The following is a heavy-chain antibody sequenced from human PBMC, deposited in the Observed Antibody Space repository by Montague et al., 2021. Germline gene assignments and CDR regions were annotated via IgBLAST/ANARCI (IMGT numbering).Heavy chain of an antibody. CDR1: GGSPGGSFNGHF. CDR3: ARGPYCSGGDCYKRRRNNWYFDL. Sequence: SETLSLTCAVSGGSPGGSFNGHFWTWIRQPPGKGLGWIGEIIYSGNTNYTPSLKSRVTMSIDTSKNQFSLRLRSVTAADTAVYYCARGPYCSGGDCYKRRRNNWYFDLWGRGTLVTVSS. J-gene: IGHJ2*01. CDR2: IIYSGNT. V-gene: IGHV4-34*01. D-gene: IGHD2-21*02.